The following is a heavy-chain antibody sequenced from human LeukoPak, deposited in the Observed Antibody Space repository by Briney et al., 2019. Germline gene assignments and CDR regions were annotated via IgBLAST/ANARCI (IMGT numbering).Heavy chain of an antibody. CDR2: IIPIFGTA. CDR3: ARAPRGIVGATFSGAFDI. V-gene: IGHV1-69*01. CDR1: GGAFSSYD. J-gene: IGHJ3*02. D-gene: IGHD1-26*01. Sequence: ASVKVSFKTSGGAFSSYDISWLRQAPGQGLEWMGGIIPIFGTANYAQKFQGRVTITADESTSTAYMELSSLRSEDTAVYYCARAPRGIVGATFSGAFDIWGQGTMVTVSS.